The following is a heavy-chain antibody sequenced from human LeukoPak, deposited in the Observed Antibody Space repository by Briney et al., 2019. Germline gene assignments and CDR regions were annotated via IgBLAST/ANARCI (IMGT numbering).Heavy chain of an antibody. Sequence: GGSLRLSCAASGFIFSAYAMSWVRQAPGQGLEWVSVIGTGGETHYADSVRGRFTISRSNFKNTLYLQMNSLRAEDTAVYYCAKRVAVTTKYFDSWGQGTLVTVSS. D-gene: IGHD4-17*01. V-gene: IGHV3-23*01. CDR1: GFIFSAYA. J-gene: IGHJ4*02. CDR3: AKRVAVTTKYFDS. CDR2: IGTGGET.